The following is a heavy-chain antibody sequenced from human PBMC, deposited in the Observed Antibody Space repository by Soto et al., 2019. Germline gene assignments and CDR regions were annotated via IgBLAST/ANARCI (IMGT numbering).Heavy chain of an antibody. Sequence: LSLTCAVSGGSISSSNWWSWVRQPPGTGLEWIGEINHSGSTNYNPSLKSRVTISVDTSKNQFSLKLSSVTAADTAVYFCARRHGLENVDYYRTQRTSDL. J-gene: IGHJ2*01. CDR2: INHSGST. CDR3: ARRHGLENVDYYRTQRTSDL. CDR1: GGSISSSNW. V-gene: IGHV4-4*01. D-gene: IGHD3-10*01.